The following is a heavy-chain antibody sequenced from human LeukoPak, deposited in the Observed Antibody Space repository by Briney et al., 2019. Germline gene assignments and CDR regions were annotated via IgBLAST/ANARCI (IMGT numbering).Heavy chain of an antibody. CDR3: ARQLIPYYFDY. Sequence: PSETLSLTCTVSGASISSSSYYWGWIRQPPGKGLEWIGSLYYSGSTYYNPSLKSRVTISVDTSKTQFSLKLSSVTAADSAVYYCARQLIPYYFDYWGQGTLVTVSS. CDR1: GASISSSSYY. D-gene: IGHD2-8*01. V-gene: IGHV4-39*01. J-gene: IGHJ4*02. CDR2: LYYSGST.